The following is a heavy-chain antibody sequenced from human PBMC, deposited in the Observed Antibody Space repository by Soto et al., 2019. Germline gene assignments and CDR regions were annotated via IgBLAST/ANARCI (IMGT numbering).Heavy chain of an antibody. J-gene: IGHJ6*02. Sequence: PSETLSLTCTVSGGSISSSSYYWGWIRQPPGKGLEWIGSIYYSGSTYYNPSLKSRVTISVDTSKNQFSLKLSSVTAADTAVYYCARLSHYYDSSGYSIFYYYYYGMDVWGQGTTVTVSS. V-gene: IGHV4-39*01. CDR1: GGSISSSSYY. D-gene: IGHD3-22*01. CDR2: IYYSGST. CDR3: ARLSHYYDSSGYSIFYYYYYGMDV.